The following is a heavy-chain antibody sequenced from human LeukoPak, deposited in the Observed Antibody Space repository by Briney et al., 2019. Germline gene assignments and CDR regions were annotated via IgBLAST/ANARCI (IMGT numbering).Heavy chain of an antibody. D-gene: IGHD2-21*02. Sequence: EASVKVSCKASGYTFTSYDINWVRQATGQGLEWMGWMNPNSGNTGYAQKFQGRVTITRNTSISTAYMELSSLRSEDTAVYYCARGGGQDDSFDYWGQGTLVTVSS. CDR3: ARGGGQDDSFDY. V-gene: IGHV1-8*03. CDR2: MNPNSGNT. CDR1: GYTFTSYD. J-gene: IGHJ4*02.